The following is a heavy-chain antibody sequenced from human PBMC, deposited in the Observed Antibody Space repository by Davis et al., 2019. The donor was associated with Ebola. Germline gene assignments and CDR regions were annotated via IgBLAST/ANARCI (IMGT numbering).Heavy chain of an antibody. Sequence: RESLKISCKGSGYSFTSYWISWVRQMPGKGLEWMGRIDPSDSYTNYSPSFQGHVTISADKSISTAYLQWSSLKASDTAMYYCARYYGSGSYFDYWGQGTLVTVSS. V-gene: IGHV5-10-1*01. CDR3: ARYYGSGSYFDY. CDR1: GYSFTSYW. D-gene: IGHD3-10*01. J-gene: IGHJ4*02. CDR2: IDPSDSYT.